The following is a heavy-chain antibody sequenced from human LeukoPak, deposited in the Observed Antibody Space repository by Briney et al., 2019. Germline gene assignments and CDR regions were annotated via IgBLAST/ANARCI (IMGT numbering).Heavy chain of an antibody. CDR3: ARSIGCSGGSCYSLDY. D-gene: IGHD2-15*01. CDR2: ITYDGSNK. V-gene: IGHV3-30*04. CDR1: GFIFSSYA. J-gene: IGHJ4*02. Sequence: PGGSLRLSCAASGFIFSSYAMHWVRQAPGKGLEWVAIITYDGSNKKYADSVKGRFTISRDNSKNTLYLQMNSLRAEDTAVYYCARSIGCSGGSCYSLDYWGQGTLVTVSS.